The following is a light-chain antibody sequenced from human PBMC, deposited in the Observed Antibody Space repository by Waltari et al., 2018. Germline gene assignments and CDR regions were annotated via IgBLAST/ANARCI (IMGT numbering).Light chain of an antibody. Sequence: QSVLTQPPSASGTPGQRVTISRSGHSPNIGRNTVNWYQQLPGTAPKLLIYSNNQRPSGVPDRFSGSKSGTSASLAISGLQSEDEADYYCAAWDDSLNGHVVFGGGTKLTVL. V-gene: IGLV1-44*01. J-gene: IGLJ2*01. CDR1: SPNIGRNT. CDR3: AAWDDSLNGHVV. CDR2: SNN.